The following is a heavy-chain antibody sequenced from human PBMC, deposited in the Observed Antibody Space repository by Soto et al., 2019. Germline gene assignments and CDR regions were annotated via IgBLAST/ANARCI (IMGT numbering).Heavy chain of an antibody. J-gene: IGHJ6*03. CDR1: GFTFSSYG. D-gene: IGHD3-9*01. CDR2: IWYDGSNK. V-gene: IGHV3-33*01. CDR3: ARDLNYYYMDV. Sequence: GGSLRLSCAASGFTFSSYGMHWVRQAPGKGLEWVAVIWYDGSNKYYADSVKGRFTISRDNSKNTLYLQMNSLRAEDTAVYYCARDLNYYYMDVWGKGTTVTVSS.